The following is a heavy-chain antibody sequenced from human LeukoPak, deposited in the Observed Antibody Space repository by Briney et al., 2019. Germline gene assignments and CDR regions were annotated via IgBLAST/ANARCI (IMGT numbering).Heavy chain of an antibody. V-gene: IGHV1-69*13. D-gene: IGHD3-3*01. J-gene: IGHJ5*02. CDR2: IIPIFGAA. Sequence: GASVKVSCKASGGTFSSYAISWVRQAPGQGLEWMGGIIPIFGAANYAQKFQGRVTITADESTSTAYMELSSLRSEDTAVYYCARAITYYDFWSGYYSGGWWFDPWGQGTLVTVSS. CDR1: GGTFSSYA. CDR3: ARAITYYDFWSGYYSGGWWFDP.